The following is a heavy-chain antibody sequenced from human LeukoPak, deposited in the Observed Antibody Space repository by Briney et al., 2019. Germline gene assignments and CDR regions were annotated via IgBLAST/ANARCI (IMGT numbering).Heavy chain of an antibody. Sequence: PGGSLRLSCAASGVTFSSYAMHWVRQAPGTGLEWVAVISRDGDNKHYADSVKGRFTISRDNSKNTLYLQMNSLRAEDTAVYYCAKGGDCSSTDCYLPFDYWGQGTLVTVSS. V-gene: IGHV3-30-3*01. J-gene: IGHJ4*02. CDR3: AKGGDCSSTDCYLPFDY. CDR2: ISRDGDNK. CDR1: GVTFSSYA. D-gene: IGHD2-2*01.